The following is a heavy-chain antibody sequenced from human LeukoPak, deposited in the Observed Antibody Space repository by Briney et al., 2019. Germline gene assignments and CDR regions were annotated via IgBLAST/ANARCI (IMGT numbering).Heavy chain of an antibody. V-gene: IGHV1-46*01. J-gene: IGHJ6*03. CDR1: GYTFTSYY. CDR2: INPSGGST. CDR3: ARDAENTVLGYYYYYYYMDV. D-gene: IGHD4-17*01. Sequence: ASVKVSCKASGYTFTSYYMHWVRQAPGQGLEWMGIINPSGGSTSYAQKFQGRVTMTRDMSTSTVYMELSSLRSEDTAVYYCARDAENTVLGYYYYYYYMDVWGKGTTVTVSS.